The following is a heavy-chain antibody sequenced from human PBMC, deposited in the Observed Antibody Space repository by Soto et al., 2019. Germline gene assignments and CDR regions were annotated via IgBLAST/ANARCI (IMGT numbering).Heavy chain of an antibody. CDR1: GGTFSSYA. CDR2: IIPIFGTA. CDR3: ARAFMLRSSSWWGCLDY. J-gene: IGHJ4*02. Sequence: QVQLVQSGAEVKKPGSSVKVSCKASGGTFSSYAISWVRQAPGQGLEWMGGIIPIFGTANYAQKFQGRVTITADESTSTAYMELSSLRSEDMAVYYCARAFMLRSSSWWGCLDYWGQGTLVTVSS. D-gene: IGHD6-13*01. V-gene: IGHV1-69*01.